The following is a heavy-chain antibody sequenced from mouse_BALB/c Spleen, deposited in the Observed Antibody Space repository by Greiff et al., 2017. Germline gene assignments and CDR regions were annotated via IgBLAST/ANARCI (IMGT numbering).Heavy chain of an antibody. CDR3: ARNWDYDYDGSWFAY. CDR2: IWGGGST. V-gene: IGHV2-6-4*01. Sequence: VKVVESGPGLVAPSQSLSITCTVSGFSLSRYSVHWVRQPPGKGLEWLGMIWGGGSTDYNSALKSRLSISKDNSKSQVFLKMNSLQTDDTAMYYCARNWDYDYDGSWFAYWGQGTLVTVSA. J-gene: IGHJ3*01. D-gene: IGHD2-4*01. CDR1: GFSLSRYS.